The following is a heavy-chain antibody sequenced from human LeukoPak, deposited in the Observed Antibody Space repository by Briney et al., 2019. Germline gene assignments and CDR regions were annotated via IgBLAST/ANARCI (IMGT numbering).Heavy chain of an antibody. D-gene: IGHD5-18*01. CDR1: GFTFSSYA. J-gene: IGHJ4*02. CDR2: ISGSGGST. Sequence: GGSLRLSCAASGFTFSSYAMSWVRQAPGKGLEWVSAISGSGGSTYYADSVKGRFTISRDNSKNTLYLQMNSLRAEDTAVYYRAKVKWIQLYYYFDYWGQGTLVTVSS. CDR3: AKVKWIQLYYYFDY. V-gene: IGHV3-23*01.